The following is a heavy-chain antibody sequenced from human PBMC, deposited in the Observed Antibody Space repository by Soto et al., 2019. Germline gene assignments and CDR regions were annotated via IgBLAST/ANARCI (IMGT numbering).Heavy chain of an antibody. Sequence: PGESLKISCKGSGYSFTSYWIGWVRQMPGKGLEWMGIIYPGDSDTRYSPSFQGQVTISADKSISTAYLQWSSLKASDTAMYYCARSGLRWSPGSYYYGMDVWGQGTTVTVSS. CDR2: IYPGDSDT. D-gene: IGHD4-17*01. CDR3: ARSGLRWSPGSYYYGMDV. V-gene: IGHV5-51*01. J-gene: IGHJ6*02. CDR1: GYSFTSYW.